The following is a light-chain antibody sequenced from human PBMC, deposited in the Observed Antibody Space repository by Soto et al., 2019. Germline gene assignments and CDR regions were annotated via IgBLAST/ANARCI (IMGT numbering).Light chain of an antibody. J-gene: IGLJ1*01. V-gene: IGLV1-51*01. CDR1: SSNIGNNY. Sequence: QSVLTQPPSVSAAPGQKVTISRSGSSSNIGNNYVSWYQQLPGTAPKLLIYDNNKRPSGIPDRFSGSKSGTSATLGITGLQTGDEADYYCGTWDSSFYVFGTGTKVTAL. CDR2: DNN. CDR3: GTWDSSFYV.